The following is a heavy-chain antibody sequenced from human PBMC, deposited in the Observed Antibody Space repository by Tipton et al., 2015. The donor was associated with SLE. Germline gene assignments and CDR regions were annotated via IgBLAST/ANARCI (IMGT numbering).Heavy chain of an antibody. CDR1: NDSITGYY. J-gene: IGHJ3*01. D-gene: IGHD2-2*03. Sequence: LRLSCTISNDSITGYYWSWIRQPAGKGLEWIGRMNANGDTNHNPSLKSRVTMSLNTSKNQFSLKLNSVTAADTAVYYCARDGSAPDAFDVWGQGTMVTVSS. CDR2: MNANGDT. V-gene: IGHV4-4*07. CDR3: ARDGSAPDAFDV.